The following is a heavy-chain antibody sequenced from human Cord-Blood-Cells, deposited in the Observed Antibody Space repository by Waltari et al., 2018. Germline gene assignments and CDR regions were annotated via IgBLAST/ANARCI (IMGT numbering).Heavy chain of an antibody. J-gene: IGHJ4*02. CDR2: ISYDGSNK. CDR1: GFTFSSHA. V-gene: IGHV3-30*04. Sequence: QVQLVESGGGVVQPGRSLRLSCAASGFTFSSHAMHWVRQAPGKGLEWVAVISYDGSNKYYADSVKGRFTISRDNSKNTLYLQMNSLRAEDTAVYYCARDKGIDYWGQGTLVTVSS. CDR3: ARDKGIDY.